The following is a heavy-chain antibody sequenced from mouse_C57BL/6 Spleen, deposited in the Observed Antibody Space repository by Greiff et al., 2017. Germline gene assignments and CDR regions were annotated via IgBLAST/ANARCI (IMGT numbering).Heavy chain of an antibody. CDR1: GYTFTDYN. CDR2: INPNNGGT. Sequence: DVKLQESGPELVKPGASVKIPCKASGYTFTDYNMDWVKQSHGKSLEWIGDINPNNGGTIYNQKFKGKATLTVDKSSSTAYMELRSLTSEDTAVYYCARGDDGYPGWYFDVWGTGTTVTVSS. CDR3: ARGDDGYPGWYFDV. J-gene: IGHJ1*03. V-gene: IGHV1-18*01. D-gene: IGHD2-3*01.